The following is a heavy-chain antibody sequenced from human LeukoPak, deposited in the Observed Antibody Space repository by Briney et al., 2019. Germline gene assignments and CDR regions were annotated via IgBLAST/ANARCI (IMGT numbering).Heavy chain of an antibody. CDR1: GFTFSSYA. CDR2: ISGSGGST. D-gene: IGHD3-9*01. V-gene: IGHV3-23*01. Sequence: PGGSLRLSCAASGFTFSSYAMSWVRQAPGKGLEWVSAISGSGGSTYYADSVKGRFTISRDNSKNTLYLQMNSLRAEDTAVYYCAKELQDKIRYFDWLLETYYFDYWGQGTLVTVSP. J-gene: IGHJ4*02. CDR3: AKELQDKIRYFDWLLETYYFDY.